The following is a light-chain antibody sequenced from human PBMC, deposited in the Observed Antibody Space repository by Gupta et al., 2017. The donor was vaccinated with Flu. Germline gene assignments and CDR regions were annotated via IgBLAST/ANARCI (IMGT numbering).Light chain of an antibody. J-gene: IGKJ4*01. CDR1: QSVSSN. Sequence: EIVMTQSPATLSVSPGESATLSCRASQSVSSNFAWYQQKPGQAPRLLIYGASTRATGIPARCSGSGSWTEFTLTISSLQSEDFAVYYCQQYNNCPPLTFGRGTKVEIK. V-gene: IGKV3-15*01. CDR2: GAS. CDR3: QQYNNCPPLT.